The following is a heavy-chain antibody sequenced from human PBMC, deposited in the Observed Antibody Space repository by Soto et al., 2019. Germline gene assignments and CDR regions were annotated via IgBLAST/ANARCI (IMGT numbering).Heavy chain of an antibody. Sequence: GGSLRLSCAASGFSFSDHYMDWVRQAPGKGLEWVGRIRNKADSYTTEYAASVKGRFSISRDDSKNSLYLQMNSLRTEDTAVYYCARAFLGSDIWGQGTMVTVSS. V-gene: IGHV3-72*01. CDR2: IRNKADSYTT. D-gene: IGHD2-15*01. CDR3: ARAFLGSDI. CDR1: GFSFSDHY. J-gene: IGHJ3*02.